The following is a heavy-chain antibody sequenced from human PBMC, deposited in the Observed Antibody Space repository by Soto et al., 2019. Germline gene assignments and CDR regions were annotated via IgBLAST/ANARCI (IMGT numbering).Heavy chain of an antibody. CDR2: IIPILGIA. CDR1: GGTFSSYT. Sequence: QVQLVQSWAEVKKPGSSVKVSCKASGGTFSSYTISWVRQAPGQGLEWMGRIIPILGIANYAQKFQGRVTITADKSTSTAYMELSSLRSEDTAVYYCAREEYYYGSGAFFDYWGQGTLVTVSS. J-gene: IGHJ4*02. CDR3: AREEYYYGSGAFFDY. D-gene: IGHD3-10*01. V-gene: IGHV1-69*08.